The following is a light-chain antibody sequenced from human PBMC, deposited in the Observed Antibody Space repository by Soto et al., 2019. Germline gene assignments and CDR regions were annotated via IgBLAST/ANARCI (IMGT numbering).Light chain of an antibody. CDR1: SGSIASNY. Sequence: NFMLTQPHSVSESPGKTVIISCTRSSGSIASNYVQWYQQRPGSSPTTVIYEDNQRPSWVPDRFSGSIDSSSNSASFTISGLETEDEADYYCQSYDATNQVFGGGTKVTVL. J-gene: IGLJ3*02. CDR3: QSYDATNQV. V-gene: IGLV6-57*01. CDR2: EDN.